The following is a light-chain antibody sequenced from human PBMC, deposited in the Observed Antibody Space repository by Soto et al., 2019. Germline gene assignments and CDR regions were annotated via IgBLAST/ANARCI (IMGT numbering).Light chain of an antibody. V-gene: IGLV3-21*04. CDR3: QMWDSSSDVV. CDR1: NIGSRS. Sequence: SYELTHSPSVSVAPGKTASITCGGNNIGSRSVHWYQQKPGQAPVLVIYNDSDRPSGITERFSGSNSGNTATLTISRVEAGDEADYYCQMWDSSSDVVFGGGTKLTVL. CDR2: NDS. J-gene: IGLJ2*01.